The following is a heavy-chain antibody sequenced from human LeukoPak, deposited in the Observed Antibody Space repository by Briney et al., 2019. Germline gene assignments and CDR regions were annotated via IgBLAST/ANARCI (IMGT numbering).Heavy chain of an antibody. CDR1: GFSFRNAW. V-gene: IGHV3-74*01. D-gene: IGHD3-3*01. CDR2: IKGDGSVT. J-gene: IGHJ5*02. Sequence: GGSLRLSCAASGFSFRNAWMHWVRQAPGKGLVWVSRIKGDGSVTVYADSVKGRFTISRDDAKNTLYLQMNSLRVEDTAVYYCARSDWFDPWGQGTLVTVSS. CDR3: ARSDWFDP.